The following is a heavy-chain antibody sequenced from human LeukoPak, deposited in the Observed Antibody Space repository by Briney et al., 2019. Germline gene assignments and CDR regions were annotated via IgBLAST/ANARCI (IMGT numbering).Heavy chain of an antibody. J-gene: IGHJ3*02. D-gene: IGHD1-26*01. V-gene: IGHV1-69*04. CDR3: ARRLGGSYDDAFDI. Sequence: SVKVSCKASGGTFSSYAISWVRQAPGQGLEWTGRIIPILGIANYAQKFQGRVTITADKSTSTAYMELSSLRSEDTAVYYCARRLGGSYDDAFDIWGQGTMVTVSS. CDR2: IIPILGIA. CDR1: GGTFSSYA.